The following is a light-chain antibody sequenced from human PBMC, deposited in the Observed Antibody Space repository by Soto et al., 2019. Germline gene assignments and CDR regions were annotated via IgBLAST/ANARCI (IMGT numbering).Light chain of an antibody. CDR3: QQYNNWHPELT. CDR2: GAS. J-gene: IGKJ4*01. V-gene: IGKV3-15*01. Sequence: EIVMTQSPATLSVSPGERATLSCRASQSVSSNLAWYQQKPGQAPRLLIYGASTRATGIPARFSGSGSGTEFTLTISSLQSEDFAVYYCQQYNNWHPELTFGGGTKVDIK. CDR1: QSVSSN.